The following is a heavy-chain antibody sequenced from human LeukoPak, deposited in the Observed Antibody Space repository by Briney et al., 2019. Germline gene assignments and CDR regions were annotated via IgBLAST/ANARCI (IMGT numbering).Heavy chain of an antibody. J-gene: IGHJ5*02. CDR2: IYYSGST. CDR1: GGSISSYY. V-gene: IGHV4-59*08. CDR3: ARQAYTDFWNAFPFDP. D-gene: IGHD3-3*01. Sequence: SETLSLTCTVSGGSISSYYWSWIRQPPGKGLEWIGYIYYSGSTNYNPSLKSRVAISVDTSKNQFSLKLSSVTAADTAMYYCARQAYTDFWNAFPFDPWGQGTLVTVSS.